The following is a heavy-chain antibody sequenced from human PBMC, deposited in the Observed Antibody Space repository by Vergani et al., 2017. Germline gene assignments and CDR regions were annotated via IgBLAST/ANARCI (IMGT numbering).Heavy chain of an antibody. D-gene: IGHD3-10*01. CDR2: ISGSGGNT. Sequence: EMQLLESGGGLVQPGGSLRLSCAASGFTFSDYAMNWGRQAPGKGLEWVSSISGSGGNTYYADSVKGRFTISRDNAKNSLYLQMNSLRAEDTAVYYCARCSDGSGSYYADYWGQGTLVTVSS. CDR3: ARCSDGSGSYYADY. CDR1: GFTFSDYA. J-gene: IGHJ4*02. V-gene: IGHV3-23*01.